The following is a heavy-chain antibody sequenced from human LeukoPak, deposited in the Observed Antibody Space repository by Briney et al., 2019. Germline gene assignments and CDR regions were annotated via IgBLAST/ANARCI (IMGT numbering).Heavy chain of an antibody. CDR3: ASPRSGYRYTFDY. V-gene: IGHV4-4*09. D-gene: IGHD3-22*01. J-gene: IGHJ4*02. CDR2: ISTSGST. Sequence: TPSETLSLTCAVSAASISNDYWSWIRQAPGKGLEWIGYISTSGSTNYNPSLKSRVSISLDTSKNRFSLNLNFVTAADTAVYYCASPRSGYRYTFDYWGQGALVTVSS. CDR1: AASISNDY.